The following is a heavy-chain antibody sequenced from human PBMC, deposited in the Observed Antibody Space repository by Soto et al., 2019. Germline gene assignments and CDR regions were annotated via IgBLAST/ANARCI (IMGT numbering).Heavy chain of an antibody. Sequence: GGSLRLSCAASGFTFSSYSMNWVRQAPGKGLECVSSISSSSSYIYYADSVKGRFTISRDNAKNSLYLQMNSLRAEDTAVYYCARTILPPTSYGMDVWGQGTTVTVSS. CDR2: ISSSSSYI. CDR3: ARTILPPTSYGMDV. D-gene: IGHD3-3*02. V-gene: IGHV3-21*01. J-gene: IGHJ6*02. CDR1: GFTFSSYS.